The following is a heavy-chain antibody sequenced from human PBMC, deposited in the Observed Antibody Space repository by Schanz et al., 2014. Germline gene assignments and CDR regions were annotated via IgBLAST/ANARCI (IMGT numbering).Heavy chain of an antibody. V-gene: IGHV4-59*12. J-gene: IGHJ6*02. Sequence: QLQLQESGPGLVKPSETLSLTCTVSGGSINNYFWTWIRQPAGKGLEWIGYIFFRGSTYYNPSLKSRVTISIDTSKNQFSLRLTSVTAADTAVYYCYGMDVWGQGTTVTVSS. CDR2: IFFRGST. CDR3: YGMDV. CDR1: GGSINNYF.